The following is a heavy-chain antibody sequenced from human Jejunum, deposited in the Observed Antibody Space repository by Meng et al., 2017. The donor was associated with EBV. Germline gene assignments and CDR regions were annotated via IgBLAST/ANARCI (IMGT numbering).Heavy chain of an antibody. CDR1: GYTFTSND. Sequence: QVQRVQLGAGVKKPGASVKVSCKASGYTFTSNDINWVRQATGQGLEWIGWMNPSSDDTGFAQKFQGRVTVTRDNSINTAYMELSSLTSDDTAVYYCARAVGAAGSMVNFDYWGQGTLVTVYS. D-gene: IGHD6-13*01. V-gene: IGHV1-8*01. J-gene: IGHJ4*02. CDR2: MNPSSDDT. CDR3: ARAVGAAGSMVNFDY.